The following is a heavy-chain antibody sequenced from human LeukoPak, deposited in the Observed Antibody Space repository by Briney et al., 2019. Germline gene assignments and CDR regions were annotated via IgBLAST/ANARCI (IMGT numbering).Heavy chain of an antibody. D-gene: IGHD2-8*01. V-gene: IGHV3-30*04. Sequence: QPGGSLRLSCAASGFTFSSYAMHWVRQAPGKGLEWVAVISYDGSNKYYADSVKGRFTISRDNSKNTLYLQMNSLRAEDTAVYYCAKDRCSNGIGCFYYYMDVWGKGTTVTISS. CDR3: AKDRCSNGIGCFYYYMDV. J-gene: IGHJ6*03. CDR1: GFTFSSYA. CDR2: ISYDGSNK.